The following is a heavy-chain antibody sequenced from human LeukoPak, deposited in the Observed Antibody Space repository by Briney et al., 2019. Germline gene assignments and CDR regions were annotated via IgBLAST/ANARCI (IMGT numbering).Heavy chain of an antibody. CDR3: AKVSGQVED. CDR2: ISYDGSNK. V-gene: IGHV3-30*18. J-gene: IGHJ4*02. CDR1: GFTFSSYG. D-gene: IGHD6-19*01. Sequence: PGGSLRLSCAASGFTFSSYGMHWVRQAPGKGLEWVAVISYDGSNKYYADSVKGRFTISRDNSRNTLYLQMNSLRAEDTAIYYCAKVSGQVEDWGQGTLVTVTS.